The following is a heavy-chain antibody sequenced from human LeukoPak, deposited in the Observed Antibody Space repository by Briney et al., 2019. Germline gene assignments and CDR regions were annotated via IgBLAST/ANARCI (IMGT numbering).Heavy chain of an antibody. V-gene: IGHV4-31*03. J-gene: IGHJ6*01. CDR1: GGSISSGGYY. CDR2: IYYSGST. D-gene: IGHD3-9*01. Sequence: SETLSLTCTVSGGSISSGGYYWSWIRQHPGKGLEWIGYIYYSGSTYYNPSLKSRVTISVDTSKNQFSLKLSCVTGADTAVYYGARDCAHFDMLTRYRPYGMDGWRQG. CDR3: ARDCAHFDMLTRYRPYGMDG.